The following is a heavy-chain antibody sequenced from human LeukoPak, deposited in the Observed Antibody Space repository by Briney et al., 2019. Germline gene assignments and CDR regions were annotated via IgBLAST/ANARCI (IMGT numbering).Heavy chain of an antibody. Sequence: SETLSLTCAVYGGSLSGYYWSWIRQPPGKGLEWIGEINHSGSTNYNPSLKSRVTISVDTSKNQFSLKLSSVTAADTAVYYCARGGSCSSTSCYLSWFDPWGQGTLVTVSS. CDR1: GGSLSGYY. CDR3: ARGGSCSSTSCYLSWFDP. J-gene: IGHJ5*02. V-gene: IGHV4-34*01. CDR2: INHSGST. D-gene: IGHD2-2*01.